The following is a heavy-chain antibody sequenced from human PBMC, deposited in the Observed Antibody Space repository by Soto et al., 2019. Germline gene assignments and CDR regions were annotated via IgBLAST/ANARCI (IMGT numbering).Heavy chain of an antibody. Sequence: QVQLVQSGAEVKKPGASVKVSCKASGYTFTSYGISWVRQAPGQGLEWMGWISAYNGNTNYAQKLQGRVTMTTDTFTSTAFMQLRSPRSDDTAVYYCARVFGGVDDAFDIWVQGTMVTVSS. CDR2: ISAYNGNT. CDR3: ARVFGGVDDAFDI. D-gene: IGHD3-10*02. J-gene: IGHJ3*02. CDR1: GYTFTSYG. V-gene: IGHV1-18*01.